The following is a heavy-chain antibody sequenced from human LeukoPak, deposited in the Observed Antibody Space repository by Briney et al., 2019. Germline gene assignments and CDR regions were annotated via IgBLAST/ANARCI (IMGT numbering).Heavy chain of an antibody. CDR2: INHSGST. CDR1: GGSFSGYY. CDR3: ARARRLGYSYGYGSVDY. Sequence: SETLSLTCAVYGGSFSGYYWSWIRQPPGKGLEWIGEINHSGSTSYNPSLKSRVTISVDTSKNQFSLKLSSVTAADTAVYYCARARRLGYSYGYGSVDYWGQGTLVTVSS. D-gene: IGHD5-18*01. J-gene: IGHJ4*02. V-gene: IGHV4-34*01.